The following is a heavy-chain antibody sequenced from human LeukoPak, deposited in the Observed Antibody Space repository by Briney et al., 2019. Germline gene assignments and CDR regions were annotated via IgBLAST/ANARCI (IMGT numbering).Heavy chain of an antibody. Sequence: ASVKVSCKASGYTFTSYYMHWVRQAPGQGLEWMGIINPSGGSTSYAQKFQGRVTMTRDTSTSTVYMELSSLRSEDTAVYYCARDYAATPYYYYMDVWGKGTTVTIS. V-gene: IGHV1-46*01. CDR3: ARDYAATPYYYYMDV. CDR2: INPSGGST. CDR1: GYTFTSYY. D-gene: IGHD3-16*01. J-gene: IGHJ6*03.